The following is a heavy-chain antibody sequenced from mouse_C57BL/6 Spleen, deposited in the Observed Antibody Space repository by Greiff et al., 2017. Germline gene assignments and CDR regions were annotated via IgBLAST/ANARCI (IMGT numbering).Heavy chain of an antibody. CDR2: IHPNSGST. J-gene: IGHJ4*01. V-gene: IGHV1-64*01. D-gene: IGHD2-5*01. CDR1: GYTFTSYW. Sequence: QVHVKQPGAELVKPGASVKLSCKASGYTFTSYWIHWVKQRPGQGLEWIGMIHPNSGSTNYNEKFKSKATLTVDKSSSTAYMQLSSLTSEDSAVYYCASPAYYSNYEAMDYWGQGTSVTVSS. CDR3: ASPAYYSNYEAMDY.